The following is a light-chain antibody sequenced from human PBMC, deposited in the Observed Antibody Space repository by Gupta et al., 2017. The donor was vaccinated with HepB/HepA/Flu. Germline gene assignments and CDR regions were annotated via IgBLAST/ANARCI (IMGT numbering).Light chain of an antibody. CDR3: QESDSTSWT. Sequence: DIQMTQSPSSLSASVGDRVTITCRASQIISTFLNWYQQKPGKAPKLLIYAASTLHSGVPSRFSGSGSGTEFSLSISRLQPEDFASYYCQESDSTSWTFGQGTKVEIK. V-gene: IGKV1-39*01. CDR2: AAS. J-gene: IGKJ1*01. CDR1: QIISTF.